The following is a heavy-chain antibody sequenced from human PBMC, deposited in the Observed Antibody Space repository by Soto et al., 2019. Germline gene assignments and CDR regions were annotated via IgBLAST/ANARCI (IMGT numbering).Heavy chain of an antibody. V-gene: IGHV3-33*01. Sequence: GGSLRLSCAASGFTFSSYGMHLVRQAPGKGLEWVAVIWYDGSNKYYADSVKGRFTISRDNSKNTLYLQMNSLRAEDTAVYYCARVGTIAARHYYYYGMDVWGQGTTVTV. CDR1: GFTFSSYG. J-gene: IGHJ6*02. CDR3: ARVGTIAARHYYYYGMDV. CDR2: IWYDGSNK. D-gene: IGHD6-6*01.